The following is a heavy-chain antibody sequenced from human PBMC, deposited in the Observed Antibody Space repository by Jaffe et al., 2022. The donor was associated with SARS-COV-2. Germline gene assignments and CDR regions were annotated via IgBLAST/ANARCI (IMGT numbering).Heavy chain of an antibody. CDR1: GASISSDIYY. Sequence: QVQLQESGPGLVKPSQTLSLTCSVSGASISSDIYYWSWIRQPAGKGLEWIGRIYIKGSTYYNPSLKSRVTISVDMSKNQFSLKLSSVTAADTAMYYCTKFSYYSTPYFAWFDPWGPGTLVTVSS. CDR2: IYIKGST. V-gene: IGHV4-61*02. D-gene: IGHD3-10*01. J-gene: IGHJ5*02. CDR3: TKFSYYSTPYFAWFDP.